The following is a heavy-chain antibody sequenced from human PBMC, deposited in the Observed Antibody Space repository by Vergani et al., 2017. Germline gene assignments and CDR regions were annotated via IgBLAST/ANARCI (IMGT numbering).Heavy chain of an antibody. CDR1: GITFSSYA. J-gene: IGHJ4*02. V-gene: IGHV3-23*01. D-gene: IGHD4-17*01. CDR3: AKVGMTTVTTGFWDFDY. CDR2: ISGSGGST. Sequence: EVQLLESGGGLVQPGGSLRLSCAASGITFSSYAMSWVRQAPGKGLEWVSAISGSGGSTYYADSVKGRFTISRDNSKNTLYLQMNSLRAEETAVYYWAKVGMTTVTTGFWDFDYWGQGTLVTVSS.